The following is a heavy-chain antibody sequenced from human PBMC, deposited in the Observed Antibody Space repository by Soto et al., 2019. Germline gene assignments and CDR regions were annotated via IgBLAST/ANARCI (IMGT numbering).Heavy chain of an antibody. V-gene: IGHV3-20*01. CDR3: ARVPCSGGSCYSGWFDP. CDR2: INWNGGST. CDR1: GFTFDDYG. J-gene: IGHJ5*02. Sequence: GGSLRLSCAASGFTFDDYGMSWVRQAPGKGLEWVSGINWNGGSTGYADSVKGRFTISRDNAKNSLYLQMNSLRAEDTALYHCARVPCSGGSCYSGWFDPWGQGTLVTVSS. D-gene: IGHD2-15*01.